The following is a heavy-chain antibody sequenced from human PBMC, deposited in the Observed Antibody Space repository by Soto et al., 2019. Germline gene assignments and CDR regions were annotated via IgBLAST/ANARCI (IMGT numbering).Heavy chain of an antibody. CDR3: ATGGHNDGYNFYHGMDV. D-gene: IGHD3-16*01. Sequence: QVQVVQSGAEVTKPGSSVKVSCKVSGGIFTNNAISWVRQAPGQGLEWLGGVIPLFDTAYYAQIFRGRLRISADGATTTAYMELSGLTSADTAVYFCATGGHNDGYNFYHGMDVWTQGTTVTVS. CDR1: GGIFTNNA. J-gene: IGHJ6*02. CDR2: VIPLFDTA. V-gene: IGHV1-69*01.